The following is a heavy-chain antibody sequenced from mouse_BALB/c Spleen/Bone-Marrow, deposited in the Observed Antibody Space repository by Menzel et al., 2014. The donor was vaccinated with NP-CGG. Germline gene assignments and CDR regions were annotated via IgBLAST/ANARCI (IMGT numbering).Heavy chain of an antibody. CDR2: INPSTGYT. V-gene: IGHV1-7*01. J-gene: IGHJ2*01. CDR3: ARSYGKNVDY. D-gene: IGHD2-1*01. CDR1: GYTFTSYW. Sequence: QVQLKESGAELAKSGAPVKMSCKASGYTFTSYWMHWVKQRPGQGLEWIGNINPSTGYTEYNQKFKDKATLTADKSSSTAYMQLNSLTSEDSAVYYCARSYGKNVDYWGQGTTLTVSS.